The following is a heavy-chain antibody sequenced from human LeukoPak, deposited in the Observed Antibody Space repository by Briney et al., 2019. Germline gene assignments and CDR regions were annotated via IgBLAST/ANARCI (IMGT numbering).Heavy chain of an antibody. Sequence: SETLSLTCAVYGGSFSGYYWSWIRQPPGKGLEWIGSTYYSGSTYYYPSLKSRVIISVDTSKNQFSLKLNSVTAADTAVYYCARHEGMATITPFDYWGQGTLVTVSS. CDR3: ARHEGMATITPFDY. V-gene: IGHV4-34*01. J-gene: IGHJ4*02. D-gene: IGHD5-12*01. CDR1: GGSFSGYY. CDR2: TYYSGST.